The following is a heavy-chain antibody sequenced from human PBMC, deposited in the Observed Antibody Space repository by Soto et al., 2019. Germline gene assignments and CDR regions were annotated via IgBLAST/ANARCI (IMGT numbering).Heavy chain of an antibody. Sequence: TGGSLRLSCAVSGFTVSSNQMSWVRQAPGKGLEWVSVIYRGGRTYYADSVKGRFTISRDNSKNTLYLQMNSLRAEDTAVYYCAPLGDSLFTPAYWGQGTRVTVSS. CDR1: GFTVSSNQ. D-gene: IGHD3-10*01. J-gene: IGHJ4*02. CDR3: APLGDSLFTPAY. V-gene: IGHV3-53*01. CDR2: IYRGGRT.